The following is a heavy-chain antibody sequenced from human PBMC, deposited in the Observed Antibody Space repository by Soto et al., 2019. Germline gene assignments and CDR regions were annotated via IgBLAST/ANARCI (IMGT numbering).Heavy chain of an antibody. V-gene: IGHV5-51*01. Sequence: LGESLKISCKGSGYSFTSYWIGWVRQMPGKGLEWMGIIYPGDSDTRYSPSFQGQVTISADKSISTAYLQWSSLKASDTAMYYCASSGYSGYDYYYYGMDVWGQGTTVTVS. CDR1: GYSFTSYW. CDR3: ASSGYSGYDYYYYGMDV. J-gene: IGHJ6*02. CDR2: IYPGDSDT. D-gene: IGHD5-12*01.